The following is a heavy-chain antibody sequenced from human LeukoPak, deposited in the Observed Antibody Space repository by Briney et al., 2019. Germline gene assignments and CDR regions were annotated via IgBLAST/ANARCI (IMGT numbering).Heavy chain of an antibody. CDR2: IFPADSDT. V-gene: IGHV5-51*01. CDR3: ASSGGWLQLDY. D-gene: IGHD5-24*01. CDR1: ENTFCNHL. Sequence: GESLKISCKASENTFCNHLIAWVRQMPGKGLEGMGLIFPADSDTTYSPSFQGHVTISVDKSINTAYLQWTSLQASDTAIYYCASSGGWLQLDYWGQGTLVTVSS. J-gene: IGHJ4*02.